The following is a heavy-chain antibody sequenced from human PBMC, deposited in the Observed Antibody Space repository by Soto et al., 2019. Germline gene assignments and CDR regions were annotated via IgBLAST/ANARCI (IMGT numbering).Heavy chain of an antibody. Sequence: SETLSLTCTVSGGSTSSSSYYWGWIRQPPGKGLEWIGSIYYSGSTYYNPSLKSRVTISVDTSKNQFSLKLSSVTAADTAVYYCAIGESYYDSSVANIDYWGQGTLVTVSS. CDR1: GGSTSSSSYY. J-gene: IGHJ4*02. CDR3: AIGESYYDSSVANIDY. CDR2: IYYSGST. V-gene: IGHV4-39*07. D-gene: IGHD3-22*01.